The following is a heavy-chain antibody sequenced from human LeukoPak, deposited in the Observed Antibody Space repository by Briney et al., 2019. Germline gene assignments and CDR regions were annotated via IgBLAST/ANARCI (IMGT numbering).Heavy chain of an antibody. CDR2: IYTSGTT. Sequence: SETLSLTCTVSGGSLSSYLWSWIRQPAGKGVEWIGRIYTSGTTHYNPSLKSRVTMSVDTSKNQFSLKLSSVTAADTAVYCCARLSTVTTSFDYWGQGTLVTVSS. CDR3: ARLSTVTTSFDY. CDR1: GGSLSSYL. J-gene: IGHJ4*02. V-gene: IGHV4-4*07. D-gene: IGHD4-17*01.